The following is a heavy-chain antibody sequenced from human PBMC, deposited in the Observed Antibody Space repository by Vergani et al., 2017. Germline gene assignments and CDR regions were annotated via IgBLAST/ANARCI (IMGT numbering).Heavy chain of an antibody. D-gene: IGHD6-13*01. CDR3: AKEVGIAAAGTWPRLRP. J-gene: IGHJ4*02. Sequence: EVQLVESGGGLVQPGGSLRLSCAASGFTFSSYWMHWVRQAPGKGLVWVSRINSDGSSTSYADSVKGRFTISRDNSKNTLYLQMNSLRAEDTAVYYCAKEVGIAAAGTWPRLRPWGQGTLVTVSS. CDR2: INSDGSST. CDR1: GFTFSSYW. V-gene: IGHV3-74*01.